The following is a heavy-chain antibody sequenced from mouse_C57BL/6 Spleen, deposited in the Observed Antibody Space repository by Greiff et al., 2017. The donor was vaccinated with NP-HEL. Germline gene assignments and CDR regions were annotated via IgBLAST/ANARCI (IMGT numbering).Heavy chain of an antibody. Sequence: VQLQQSGAELVRPGTSVKMSCKASGYTFTNYWIGWAKQRPGHGLEWIGDIYPGGGYTNYNEKFKGKATLTADKSSSTAYMQFSSLTSEDSAIYYCARSGLIYYDYYYFDYWGQGTTLTVSS. J-gene: IGHJ2*01. V-gene: IGHV1-63*01. D-gene: IGHD2-4*01. CDR2: IYPGGGYT. CDR1: GYTFTNYW. CDR3: ARSGLIYYDYYYFDY.